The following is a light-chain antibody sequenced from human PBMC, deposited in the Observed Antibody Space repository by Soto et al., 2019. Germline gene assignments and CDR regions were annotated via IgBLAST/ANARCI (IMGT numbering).Light chain of an antibody. CDR2: ATS. Sequence: DIQMTQSPSSLSASVGDRVTITCRASQGINNYLAWYQQRPGKVPKLLIYATSTLQPGVPSRFGGRGSVTDFTLTIRSLQAEDVATYYCQKYDSSPLTFGQGTKLEIK. CDR1: QGINNY. J-gene: IGKJ2*01. V-gene: IGKV1-27*01. CDR3: QKYDSSPLT.